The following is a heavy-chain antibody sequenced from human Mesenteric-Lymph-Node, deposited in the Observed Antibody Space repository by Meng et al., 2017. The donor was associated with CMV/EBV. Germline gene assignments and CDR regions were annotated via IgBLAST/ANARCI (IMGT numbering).Heavy chain of an antibody. CDR1: GYTFTSYG. V-gene: IGHV1-2*06. CDR2: INPHSGDT. J-gene: IGHJ4*02. CDR3: ARVAYDSGGYYYVGRY. Sequence: ASVKVSCKTSGYTFTSYGISWVRQAPGQGLEWMGRINPHSGDTNYAQKFQGRVTMTRDTSINTAYMELSSLTSDDTAVFYCARVAYDSGGYYYVGRYWGQGALVTVSS. D-gene: IGHD3-22*01.